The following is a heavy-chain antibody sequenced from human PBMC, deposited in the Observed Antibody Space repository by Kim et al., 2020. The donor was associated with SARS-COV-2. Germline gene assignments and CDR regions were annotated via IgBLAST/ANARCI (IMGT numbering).Heavy chain of an antibody. D-gene: IGHD3-22*01. J-gene: IGHJ4*02. Sequence: YNPARKSRVTISVDTSKNQFSLKLSSVTAADTAVYYCASRLGLKEAYDDYWGQGTLVTVSS. CDR3: ASRLGLKEAYDDY. V-gene: IGHV4-39*01.